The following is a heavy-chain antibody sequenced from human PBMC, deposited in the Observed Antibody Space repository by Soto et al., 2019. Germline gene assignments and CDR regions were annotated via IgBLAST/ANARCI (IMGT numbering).Heavy chain of an antibody. CDR3: AARSCSRTSCFHFDY. D-gene: IGHD2-2*01. CDR2: ISSDGSST. J-gene: IGHJ4*02. Sequence: PWGSLRLSCAASGFTFSDYAMHWVRQAPGKGLEYVSAISSDGSSTYYANSVKGRFIISRDNSRNTLHLQMGSLRTEDMAVYYCAARSCSRTSCFHFDYWGQGALVTVSS. V-gene: IGHV3-64*01. CDR1: GFTFSDYA.